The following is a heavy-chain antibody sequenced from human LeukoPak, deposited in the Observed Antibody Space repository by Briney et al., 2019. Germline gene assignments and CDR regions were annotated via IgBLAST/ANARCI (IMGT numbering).Heavy chain of an antibody. Sequence: SETLSLTCTVSGGSISSYYWSWVRQPPGKGLEWIGYIYYSGSTNYNPSLKSRVTISVDTSKNQFSLKLSSVTAADTAVYYCARHTLGYYYDSSNGAFDIWGQGTMVTVSS. CDR1: GGSISSYY. CDR3: ARHTLGYYYDSSNGAFDI. CDR2: IYYSGST. V-gene: IGHV4-59*08. J-gene: IGHJ3*02. D-gene: IGHD3-22*01.